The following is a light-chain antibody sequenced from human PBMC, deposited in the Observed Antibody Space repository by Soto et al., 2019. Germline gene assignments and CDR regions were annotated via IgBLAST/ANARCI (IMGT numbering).Light chain of an antibody. V-gene: IGKV1-9*01. CDR2: EAS. J-gene: IGKJ5*01. CDR1: HDISTF. CDR3: QQLYTLPFT. Sequence: DIQLTQSPSLLSASLGDRVAIACRARHDISTFLAWYQQTHGKAPKLLIYEASTLQSGVPSRFSGIGSGTEFTLTLSGLLTEDFAAYHCQQLYTLPFTFGQGTRLE.